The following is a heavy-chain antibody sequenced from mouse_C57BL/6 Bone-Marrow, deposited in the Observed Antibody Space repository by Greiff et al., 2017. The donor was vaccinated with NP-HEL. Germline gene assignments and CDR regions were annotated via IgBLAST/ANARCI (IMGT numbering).Heavy chain of an antibody. Sequence: EVKLMESGGGLVKPGGSLKLSCAASGFTFSSYAMSWVRQPPEKRLEWVATISDGGSYTYYPDNVKGRFTISRDNAKNNLYLQMSHLKSEDTAMYYCAREGYGYDYAMDYWGQGTSVTVSS. D-gene: IGHD2-2*01. CDR2: ISDGGSYT. V-gene: IGHV5-4*01. CDR1: GFTFSSYA. J-gene: IGHJ4*01. CDR3: AREGYGYDYAMDY.